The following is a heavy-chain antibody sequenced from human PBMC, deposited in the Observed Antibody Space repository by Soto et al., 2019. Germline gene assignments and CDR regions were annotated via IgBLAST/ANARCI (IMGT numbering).Heavy chain of an antibody. CDR2: IIPIFGTA. D-gene: IGHD6-13*01. V-gene: IGHV1-69*06. Sequence: PSVKVSCKASGGTFSSYAISWVRQAPGQGLEWMGGIIPIFGTANYAQKFQGRVTITADKSTSTAYMELSSLRSEDTAVYYCARAVAAAGTGKSYGMDVWGQGTTVTVSS. CDR3: ARAVAAAGTGKSYGMDV. CDR1: GGTFSSYA. J-gene: IGHJ6*02.